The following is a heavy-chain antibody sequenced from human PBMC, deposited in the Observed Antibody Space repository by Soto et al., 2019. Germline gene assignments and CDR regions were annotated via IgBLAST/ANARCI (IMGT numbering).Heavy chain of an antibody. J-gene: IGHJ4*02. Sequence: GSLRLSCAASGFPCSSYSMNWVRQAPGEGLEWVSSISSSSSYIYYADSVKGRFTISRDNAKNSLYLQMNSLRAEDTAVYYCARDRGDGYNGEYFDYWGQGTLVTSPQ. CDR3: ARDRGDGYNGEYFDY. D-gene: IGHD3-10*01. CDR1: GFPCSSYS. V-gene: IGHV3-21*01. CDR2: ISSSSSYI.